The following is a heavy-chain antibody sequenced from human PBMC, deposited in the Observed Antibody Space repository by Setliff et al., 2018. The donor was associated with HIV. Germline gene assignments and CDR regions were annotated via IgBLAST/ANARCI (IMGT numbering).Heavy chain of an antibody. V-gene: IGHV4-59*01. CDR2: ICYSATT. J-gene: IGHJ4*02. CDR1: GGSIGSYC. D-gene: IGHD3-10*01. CDR3: ARRSGATVFYYFDY. Sequence: PSETLSLTCTVSGGSIGSYCWSWIRQPPGKGLEWIGTICYSATTNYNPSLKNRVAISVDTSKNQFSLKLTSVTPADTAAYYCARRSGATVFYYFDYWGQGTLVTVSS.